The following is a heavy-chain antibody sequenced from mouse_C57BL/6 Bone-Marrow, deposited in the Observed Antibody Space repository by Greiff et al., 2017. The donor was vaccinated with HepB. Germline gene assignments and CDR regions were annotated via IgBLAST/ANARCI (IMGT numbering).Heavy chain of an antibody. J-gene: IGHJ2*01. Sequence: QVHVKQPGAELVKPGASVKLSCKASGYTFTSYWMQWVKQRPGQGLEWIGEIDPSDSYTNYNQKFKGKATLTVDTSSSTAYMQLSSLTSEDSAVYYCARENWNYFDYWGQGTTLTVSS. CDR1: GYTFTSYW. CDR3: ARENWNYFDY. V-gene: IGHV1-50*01. D-gene: IGHD4-1*01. CDR2: IDPSDSYT.